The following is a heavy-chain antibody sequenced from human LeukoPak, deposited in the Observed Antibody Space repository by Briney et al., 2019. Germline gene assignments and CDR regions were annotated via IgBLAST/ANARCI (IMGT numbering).Heavy chain of an antibody. J-gene: IGHJ4*02. Sequence: GGSLRLSCAASGFTFSSYAMSWVRQAPGKGLERVSRISDSGDITYYADSVKGRFTISRDNSKNTLYLQMNSLRAEDTAVYYCSKDRAGYSGARGFDYWGQGTLVTVSS. CDR3: SKDRAGYSGARGFDY. CDR2: ISDSGDIT. CDR1: GFTFSSYA. D-gene: IGHD5-12*01. V-gene: IGHV3-23*01.